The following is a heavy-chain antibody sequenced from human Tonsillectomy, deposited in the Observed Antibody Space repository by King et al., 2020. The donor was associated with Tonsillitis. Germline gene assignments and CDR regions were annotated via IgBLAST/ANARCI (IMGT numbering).Heavy chain of an antibody. CDR2: TYYMSNWYN. CDR3: AREIVVAGSRGFDL. D-gene: IGHD6-19*01. J-gene: IGHJ4*02. Sequence: QVQLQQSGPGLVKPSQTLSLTCAISGDSVSSTSAAWNWIRQSPSRGLEWLGRTYYMSNWYNDYAVSVKSRITINPDTSKNQFSLQLNSVTPEDTAVYYCAREIVVAGSRGFDLWGQGTLVTVSS. V-gene: IGHV6-1*01. CDR1: GDSVSSTSAA.